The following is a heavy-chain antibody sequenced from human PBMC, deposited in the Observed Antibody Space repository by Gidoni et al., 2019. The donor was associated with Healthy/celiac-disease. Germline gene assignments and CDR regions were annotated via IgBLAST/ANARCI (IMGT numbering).Heavy chain of an antibody. CDR3: ARIARSGYYYFDY. J-gene: IGHJ4*02. V-gene: IGHV2-70*04. CDR1: GFSLSTSGMR. Sequence: QVTLKGSGPALVKPTQTLTLTCTFSGFSLSTSGMRVSWIRHPQGKALEWLARIAWDDDKFYSTSLKTRLTISKDTSKNQVVLTMTNMDPVDTATYYCARIARSGYYYFDYWGQGTLVTVSS. CDR2: IAWDDDK. D-gene: IGHD3-22*01.